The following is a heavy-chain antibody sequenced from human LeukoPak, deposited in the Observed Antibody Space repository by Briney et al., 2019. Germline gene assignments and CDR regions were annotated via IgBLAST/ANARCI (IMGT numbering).Heavy chain of an antibody. V-gene: IGHV3-21*05. D-gene: IGHD2-2*01. J-gene: IGHJ4*02. CDR1: GFTFSLYA. CDR3: ARDTYQPGLIDC. CDR2: INDVSSDI. Sequence: GGSLRLSCAASGFTFSLYAMNWVRQAPGKGLEWVSYINDVSSDIHYADSVKGRFTISRDNAKNTLYLQMNSLRAEDTAVYYCARDTYQPGLIDCWGQGTLVTVSS.